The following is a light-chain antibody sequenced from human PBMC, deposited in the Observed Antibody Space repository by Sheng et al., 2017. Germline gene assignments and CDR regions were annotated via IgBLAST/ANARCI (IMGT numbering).Light chain of an antibody. Sequence: DIQMTQSPSTLSASVGERVTITCRASQNINNWLAWYQQKPGKAPKLLIYKISNLESGVPSRFSGSVSGTDFTLTISSLQPDDFATYYCQQYDSEITFGQGTRLEIK. V-gene: IGKV1-5*03. CDR2: KIS. J-gene: IGKJ5*01. CDR3: QQYDSEIT. CDR1: QNINNW.